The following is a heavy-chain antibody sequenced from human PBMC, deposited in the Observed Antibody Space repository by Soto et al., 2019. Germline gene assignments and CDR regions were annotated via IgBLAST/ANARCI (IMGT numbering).Heavy chain of an antibody. Sequence: GGSLRLSCAVSGFTFDDYAMHWVRQASGKGLEWVSGISWNSGSITYADSVKGRFTISRDNAKNSLYLQMNSLRAADTALYYCAKDNYGSGSYYIFDYWGQGTLVTVSS. J-gene: IGHJ4*02. D-gene: IGHD3-10*01. V-gene: IGHV3-9*01. CDR2: ISWNSGSI. CDR3: AKDNYGSGSYYIFDY. CDR1: GFTFDDYA.